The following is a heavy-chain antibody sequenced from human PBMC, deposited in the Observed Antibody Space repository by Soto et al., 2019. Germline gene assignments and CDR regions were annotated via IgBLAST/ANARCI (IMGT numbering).Heavy chain of an antibody. D-gene: IGHD1-1*01. CDR2: MSHSGGT. V-gene: IGHV4-34*01. CDR3: ARVERGTATTVVNDYDI. CDR1: GGFVSSGSYY. J-gene: IGHJ3*02. Sequence: QVQLQQWGAGLLKPSETLSLTCAVYGGFVSSGSYYWSWIRQPPGKGLEWIGEMSHSGGTHFNPSLKIRVTISVNTSKNEFSLKVCSVTAADTALYYFARVERGTATTVVNDYDIWGPGTMVTVSS.